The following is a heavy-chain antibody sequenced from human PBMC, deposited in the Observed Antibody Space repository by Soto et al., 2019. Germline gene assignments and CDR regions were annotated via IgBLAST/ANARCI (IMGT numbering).Heavy chain of an antibody. V-gene: IGHV4-31*03. Sequence: QVQLQESGPGLVKPSQTLSLTCTVSGGSISSGGYYWNWIRQHPGKGLEWIGYIYSNGSNYYNSSLQSRVTRSVDTSKNQVSLNLNSVTAADTAVYYCARSRDSPSYSFDYWGQGTLVTVSS. J-gene: IGHJ4*02. CDR1: GGSISSGGYY. D-gene: IGHD3-22*01. CDR3: ARSRDSPSYSFDY. CDR2: IYSNGSN.